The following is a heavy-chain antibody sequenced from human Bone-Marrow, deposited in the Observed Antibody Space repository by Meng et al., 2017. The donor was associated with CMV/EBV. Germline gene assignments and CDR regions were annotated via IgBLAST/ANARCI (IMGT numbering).Heavy chain of an antibody. CDR1: GGSFSGYY. Sequence: SETLSLTCAVYGGSFSGYYWSWIRKPPGKGLEWIGEINHSESTNYNPSLKSRVTISVDTSKNQFSLKLSSVTAADTAVYYCARGRRTVTTSPLMTREAGRVFDYWGQGTLVTVSS. CDR2: INHSEST. V-gene: IGHV4-34*01. CDR3: ARGRRTVTTSPLMTREAGRVFDY. D-gene: IGHD4-17*01. J-gene: IGHJ4*02.